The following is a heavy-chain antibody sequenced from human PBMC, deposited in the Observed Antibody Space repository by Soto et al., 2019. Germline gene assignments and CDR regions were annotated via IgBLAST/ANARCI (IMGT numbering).Heavy chain of an antibody. V-gene: IGHV5-10-1*01. CDR3: ARVHKNWFDS. CDR2: IDPSDSYT. Sequence: GDSLKLSCQSSGYTFTSFLIHWVRQMPGKGLEWLGKIDPSDSYTNYSPSFEGHVTISTDNSITTAYLQWSSLRASDTALYFCARVHKNWFDSWAQGTMLTVS. CDR1: GYTFTSFL. J-gene: IGHJ5*01.